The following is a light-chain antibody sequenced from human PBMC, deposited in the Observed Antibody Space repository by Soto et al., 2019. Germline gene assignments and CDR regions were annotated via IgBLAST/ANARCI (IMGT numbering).Light chain of an antibody. J-gene: IGKJ4*01. CDR1: QRISSY. CDR2: AAS. V-gene: IGKV1-39*01. CDR3: QQSYSTVT. Sequence: DIQMTQSPSSLSASVGDRVTITCRASQRISSYLNWYQQKPGKAPKLLIYAASSLQSGVPSRFSGSGSGTDFTLTISSLQPEDVASYYCQQSYSTVTFGGGTKVEIK.